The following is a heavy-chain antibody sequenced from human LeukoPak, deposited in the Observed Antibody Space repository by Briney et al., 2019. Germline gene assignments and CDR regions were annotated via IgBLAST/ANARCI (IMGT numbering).Heavy chain of an antibody. Sequence: GSLRLSCAASGFTFSSYAMSWVRQPPGKGLKWIGIIYYSGSTYYNPSLKSRVTISVDTSKNQFSLKLSSVTAADTAVYYCARAQQLDYYGMDVWGQGTTVTVSS. CDR3: ARAQQLDYYGMDV. J-gene: IGHJ6*02. CDR2: IYYSGST. D-gene: IGHD6-13*01. V-gene: IGHV4-38-2*01. CDR1: GFTFSSYA.